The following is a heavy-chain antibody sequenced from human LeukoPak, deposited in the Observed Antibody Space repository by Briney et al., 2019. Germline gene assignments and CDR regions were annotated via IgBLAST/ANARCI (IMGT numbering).Heavy chain of an antibody. Sequence: ASVKVSCKXSGYTFTSYGISWVRQAPGQGLEWMGWISAYNGNTNYAQKLQGRVTITTDESTSTAYMELSSPRSEDTAVYYRASDDFWSGYSSFDYWGQGTLVTVSS. D-gene: IGHD3-3*01. J-gene: IGHJ4*02. V-gene: IGHV1-18*01. CDR2: ISAYNGNT. CDR1: GYTFTSYG. CDR3: ASDDFWSGYSSFDY.